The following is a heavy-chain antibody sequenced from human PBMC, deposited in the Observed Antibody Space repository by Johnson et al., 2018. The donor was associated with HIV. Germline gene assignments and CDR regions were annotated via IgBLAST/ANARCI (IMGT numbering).Heavy chain of an antibody. J-gene: IGHJ3*02. CDR2: TPGGDGGT. CDR1: GFKYA. V-gene: IGHV3-NL1*01. Sequence: QVQLVESGGGLVQPGGSLRLSCAASGFKYAASGLAFSNYAVKWVSHTPGGDGGTSFADSVKGRFTISRDNSKNTLYLQMNSLRAEDTAVYYCARAYIYGAFDIWGQGTMVTVSS. CDR3: ARAYIYGAFDI. D-gene: IGHD2/OR15-2a*01.